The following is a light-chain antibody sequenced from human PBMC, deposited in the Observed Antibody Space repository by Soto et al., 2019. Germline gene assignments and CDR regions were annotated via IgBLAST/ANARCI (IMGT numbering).Light chain of an antibody. J-gene: IGLJ1*01. CDR2: EVS. V-gene: IGLV2-14*01. CDR3: SSYTSSSSLYV. CDR1: SSDVSGYNY. Sequence: QSVLTQPASVSGSPGQSITISCTGTSSDVSGYNYVSWYQQHPGTAPKLMIYEVSNRPSGLSNRVSGATSGNTVSLTISGLQAEDEADYYCSSYTSSSSLYVFGTGTKVIV.